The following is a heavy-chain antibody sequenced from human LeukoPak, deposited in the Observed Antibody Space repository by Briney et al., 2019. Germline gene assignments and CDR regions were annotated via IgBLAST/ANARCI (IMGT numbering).Heavy chain of an antibody. CDR3: AIRGLDGYNDRVFDY. CDR1: GYTFTSYA. D-gene: IGHD5-24*01. J-gene: IGHJ4*02. CDR2: ISAYNGNT. Sequence: ASVKVSCKPSGYTFTSYAMNWVRQAPGQRLECRGGISAYNGNTKYAQKLQGRVTMTTDTSTSTAYMELRSLRSDDTAVYYCAIRGLDGYNDRVFDYWGQGTLVTVSS. V-gene: IGHV1-18*01.